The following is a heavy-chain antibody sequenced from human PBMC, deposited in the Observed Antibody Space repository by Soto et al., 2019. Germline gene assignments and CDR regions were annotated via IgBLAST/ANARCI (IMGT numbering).Heavy chain of an antibody. CDR3: AKDQGGSYSIYYYGMDV. D-gene: IGHD1-26*01. CDR2: ISGSGGST. V-gene: IGHV3-23*01. J-gene: IGHJ6*02. Sequence: LRLSCAASGFTFSSYAMSWVRQAPGKGLEWVSAISGSGGSTYYADSVKGRFTISRDNSKDTLYLQMNSLRAEDTAVYYCAKDQGGSYSIYYYGMDVWGQGTTVTV. CDR1: GFTFSSYA.